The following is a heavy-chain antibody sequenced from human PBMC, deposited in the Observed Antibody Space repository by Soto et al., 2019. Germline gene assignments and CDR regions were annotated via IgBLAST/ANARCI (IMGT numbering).Heavy chain of an antibody. D-gene: IGHD3-22*01. CDR2: IYYSGST. CDR3: ARAPYFYESSGYLFFDY. V-gene: IGHV4-30-4*01. J-gene: IGHJ4*02. CDR1: GGSISSGDYY. Sequence: PSETLSLTCTVSGGSISSGDYYWSWIRQPPGKGLEWIGYIYYSGSTYYNPSLKSRVTISVDTSKNQFSLKLSSVTAADTAVYYCARAPYFYESSGYLFFDYWGQGALVTVS.